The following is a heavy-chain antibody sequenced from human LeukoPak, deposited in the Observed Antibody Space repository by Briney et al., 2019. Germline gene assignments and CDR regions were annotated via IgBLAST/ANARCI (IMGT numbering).Heavy chain of an antibody. D-gene: IGHD5-12*01. CDR2: ISYDGSNK. J-gene: IGHJ5*02. V-gene: IGHV3-30-3*01. Sequence: GGSLRLSCAASGFTFSSYAMHWVRQAPGKGLEWVAVISYDGSNKYYADSVKGRFTISRDNSKNTLYLRMNSLRAEDTAVYYCARRRGYSGFDRWGQGTLVTVSS. CDR3: ARRRGYSGFDR. CDR1: GFTFSSYA.